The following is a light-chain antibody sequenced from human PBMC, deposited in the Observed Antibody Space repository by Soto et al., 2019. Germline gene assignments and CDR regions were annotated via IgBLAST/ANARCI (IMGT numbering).Light chain of an antibody. CDR3: QQYRDYSWT. V-gene: IGKV1-5*03. Sequence: IQMTQSPSTVSASVGDGVAITCRASQSIGIWLAWYQQKPGKAPRFLIYTASTLLGGVPSRFSGSGSGTEFTLTISSLQPDDFATYYCQQYRDYSWTFGQGTKVEIK. CDR2: TAS. J-gene: IGKJ1*01. CDR1: QSIGIW.